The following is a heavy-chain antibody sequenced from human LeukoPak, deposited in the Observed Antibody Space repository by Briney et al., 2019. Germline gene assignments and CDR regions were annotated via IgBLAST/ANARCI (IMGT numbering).Heavy chain of an antibody. V-gene: IGHV4-59*01. CDR3: ARSPYSSSEFGFDP. CDR2: IYYSGST. CDR1: GGSISSYY. J-gene: IGHJ5*02. D-gene: IGHD6-6*01. Sequence: SETLSLTCTVSGGSISSYYWSWIRQPPGKGLEWIGYIYYSGSTNYNPSLKSRVTISVDTSKNQFSLKLSSVTAADTAVYYCARSPYSSSEFGFDPWGQGTLVTVSS.